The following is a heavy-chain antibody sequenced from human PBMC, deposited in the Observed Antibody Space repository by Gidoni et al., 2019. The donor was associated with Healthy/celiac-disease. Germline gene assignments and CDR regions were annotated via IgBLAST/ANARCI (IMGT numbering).Heavy chain of an antibody. Sequence: EVQLMESGGGLVQPGGSLRLSCAASGFTFISYWMHWVRQAPGKGLVWVSRINSDGSSTSYADSVKGRFTISRDNAKNTLYLQMNSLRAEDTAVYYCAKPYYGSGSYLSAWGQGTLVTVSS. CDR2: INSDGSST. CDR3: AKPYYGSGSYLSA. V-gene: IGHV3-74*01. CDR1: GFTFISYW. D-gene: IGHD3-10*01. J-gene: IGHJ4*02.